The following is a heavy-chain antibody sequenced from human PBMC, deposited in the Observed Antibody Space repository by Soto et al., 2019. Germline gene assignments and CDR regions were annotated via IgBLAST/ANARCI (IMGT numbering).Heavy chain of an antibody. CDR1: VCIFSHYY. CDR3: AFLSYSASHRHFDE. V-gene: IGHV3-11*06. Sequence: GESLRLSCSASVCIFSHYYMGWSRQAPGKGLEWVSYINPTSGHINYADSVKGRFTISRDNARNSLYLQMNSLTADDTAMYYCAFLSYSASHRHFDEWAQG. D-gene: IGHD4-4*01. J-gene: IGHJ4*02. CDR2: INPTSGHI.